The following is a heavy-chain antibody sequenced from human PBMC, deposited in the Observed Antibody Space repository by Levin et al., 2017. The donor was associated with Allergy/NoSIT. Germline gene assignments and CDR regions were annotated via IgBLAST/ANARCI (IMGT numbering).Heavy chain of an antibody. CDR1: GFTFNKFA. CDR2: ISASGSST. CDR3: ARRGPTTAWIRLDYHYWMDV. D-gene: IGHD4-11*01. V-gene: IGHV3-23*01. Sequence: GGSLRLSCGASGFTFNKFAMSWVRQAPGKGLEWVSGISASGSSTYYADSVKGRFIISRDNSKNTLNLQMNGLRDEDTALDFWARRGPTTAWIRLDYHYWMDVWGLGTRVSVSS. J-gene: IGHJ6*02.